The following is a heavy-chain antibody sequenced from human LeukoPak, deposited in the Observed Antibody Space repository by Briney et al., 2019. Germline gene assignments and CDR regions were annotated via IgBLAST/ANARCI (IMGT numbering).Heavy chain of an antibody. J-gene: IGHJ4*02. Sequence: GASVKVSCKASGYTFTGYYMHWVRQVPGQGLEWMGWINPNSGGTNYAQKFQGRVTMTRDTSISTAYMELSRLRSDDTAVYYCARSSTSWPYSSGWYDYWGQGTLVTVSS. CDR3: ARSSTSWPYSSGWYDY. V-gene: IGHV1-2*02. CDR1: GYTFTGYY. CDR2: INPNSGGT. D-gene: IGHD6-19*01.